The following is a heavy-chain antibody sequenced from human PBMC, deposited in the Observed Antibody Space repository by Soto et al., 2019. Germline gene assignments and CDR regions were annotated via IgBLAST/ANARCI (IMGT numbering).Heavy chain of an antibody. CDR1: GFTFSGSA. D-gene: IGHD3-10*01. CDR2: IRSKANSYAT. Sequence: EVQLVESGGGLVQPGGSLKLTCAASGFTFSGSAMHWVRQASGKGLEWVGRIRSKANSYATAYAASVKCRFTISRDDSTNTEYLHMNRLKTEDTAVYYCTRNGELYGSGQPPENYYYYSMDVWGQGTTVTVSS. J-gene: IGHJ6*02. V-gene: IGHV3-73*02. CDR3: TRNGELYGSGQPPENYYYYSMDV.